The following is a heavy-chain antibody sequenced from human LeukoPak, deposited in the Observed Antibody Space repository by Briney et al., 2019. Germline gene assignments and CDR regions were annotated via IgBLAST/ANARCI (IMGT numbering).Heavy chain of an antibody. CDR1: GFTFSSYA. CDR3: AKEVVVVPAAPCDC. Sequence: PGGSLRLSCAASGFTFSSYAVSWVRQAPGRGLEWVSSISGNGGTTFCADSVRGRFTISRDNSKNTLYLQMNSLRAEDTAVYYCAKEVVVVPAAPCDCWGQGTLVTVSS. V-gene: IGHV3-23*01. J-gene: IGHJ4*02. D-gene: IGHD2-2*01. CDR2: ISGNGGTT.